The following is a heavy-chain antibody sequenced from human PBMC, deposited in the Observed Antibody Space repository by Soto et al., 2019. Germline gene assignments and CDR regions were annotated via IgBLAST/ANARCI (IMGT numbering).Heavy chain of an antibody. CDR3: ARVPVAVAATEDYYGLDV. CDR2: INTDGLS. D-gene: IGHD2-15*01. CDR1: GVSITSYY. V-gene: IGHV4-4*07. J-gene: IGHJ6*02. Sequence: QVQLEESGPGLVRPSETLSLTCSVSGVSITSYYWSWIRQSAGGGLEWMGRINTDGLSTYSPSFKSRITMSLDTSKNQVSLRLISVTAADTAVDFCARVPVAVAATEDYYGLDVWGQGTTVTVSS.